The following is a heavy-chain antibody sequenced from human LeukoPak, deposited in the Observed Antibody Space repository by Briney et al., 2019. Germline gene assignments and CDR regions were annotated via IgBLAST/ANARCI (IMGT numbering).Heavy chain of an antibody. CDR3: ARGVIRGVLYNYDSSDLHDH. CDR1: GFTFSDYY. D-gene: IGHD3-22*01. Sequence: GGSLRLSCVASGFTFSDYYMDWVRQAPGKGLEWVGRSRNKPDSYTTEYAASVRGRFTISRDDSRNSLFLQMNSLTTEDTAVYYCARGVIRGVLYNYDSSDLHDHWGQGTLVTVSS. J-gene: IGHJ4*02. CDR2: SRNKPDSYTT. V-gene: IGHV3-72*01.